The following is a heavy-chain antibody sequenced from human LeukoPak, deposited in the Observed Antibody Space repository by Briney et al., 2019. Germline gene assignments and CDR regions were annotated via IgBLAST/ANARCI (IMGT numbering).Heavy chain of an antibody. Sequence: PSETLSLTCAVYGGSFSGYYWSWIRQPPGKGLEWIGEINHSGSTNYNPSLKSRVTISVDTSKNQFSLKLSSVTAADTAVYYCARLAVTTSYYYYMDVWGKGTTVTVSS. J-gene: IGHJ6*03. V-gene: IGHV4-34*01. D-gene: IGHD4-11*01. CDR1: GGSFSGYY. CDR2: INHSGST. CDR3: ARLAVTTSYYYYMDV.